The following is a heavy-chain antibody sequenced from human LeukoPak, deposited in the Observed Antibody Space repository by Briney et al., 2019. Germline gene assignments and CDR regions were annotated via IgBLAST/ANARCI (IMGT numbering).Heavy chain of an antibody. CDR2: IYSGGTS. CDR3: TKTGGPWD. V-gene: IGHV3-53*01. CDR1: GFTVSNSF. D-gene: IGHD7-27*01. Sequence: PGGSLRLSCAASGFTVSNSFMSRIRQAPGKGLEWVSVIYSGGTSYYADSVKARFSISRDNSKNSLYLQMNSLRVEDTAMYYCTKTGGPWDWGQGTLVTVSS. J-gene: IGHJ4*02.